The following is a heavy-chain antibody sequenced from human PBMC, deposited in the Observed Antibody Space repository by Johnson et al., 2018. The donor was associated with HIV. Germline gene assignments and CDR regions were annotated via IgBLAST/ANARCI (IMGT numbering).Heavy chain of an antibody. D-gene: IGHD3-22*01. CDR2: IWYDGSNN. V-gene: IGHV3-33*06. Sequence: VQLVESGGGVVQPGRSLRLSCAASGFTFSSYAMHWVRQAPGKGLEWVAVIWYDGSNNYYADYVKGRFTISRDNSKNTLYLQMNSLRAEDTAVYYCAKDPTTYYYDSSGYRTGGDAFDIWGQGTMVTVSS. CDR1: GFTFSSYA. CDR3: AKDPTTYYYDSSGYRTGGDAFDI. J-gene: IGHJ3*02.